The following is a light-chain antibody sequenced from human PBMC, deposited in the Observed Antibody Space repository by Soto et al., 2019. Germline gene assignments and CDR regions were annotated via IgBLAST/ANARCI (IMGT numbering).Light chain of an antibody. Sequence: DIQMTQSPSSLSASVGDRATITCRASQSISSYLNWYQQKPGKAPKVLIYAAASLQSGVPSRFSGSASGTDFTLTISSLQHEDFDTYYCQQSYSTPWTFGQGTKVDIK. CDR1: QSISSY. J-gene: IGKJ1*01. CDR2: AAA. CDR3: QQSYSTPWT. V-gene: IGKV1-39*01.